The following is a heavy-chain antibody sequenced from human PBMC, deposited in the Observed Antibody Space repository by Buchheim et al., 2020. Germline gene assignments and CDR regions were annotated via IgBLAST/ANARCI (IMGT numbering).Heavy chain of an antibody. CDR1: GFTFRSYV. Sequence: DVQLVEYGGGLVQPGGSLRLSCAASGFTFRSYVISWVRQAPGKGLEWVSGISGGGGSTFSADSVRGRFTISRDNSKNTMYLEMNILRAEDTALYYCAKVSGYDYNFFDYWGQGTL. J-gene: IGHJ4*02. D-gene: IGHD5-12*01. V-gene: IGHV3-23*04. CDR2: ISGGGGST. CDR3: AKVSGYDYNFFDY.